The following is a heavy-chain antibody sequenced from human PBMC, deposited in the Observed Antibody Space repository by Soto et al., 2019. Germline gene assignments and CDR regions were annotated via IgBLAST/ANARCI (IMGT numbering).Heavy chain of an antibody. D-gene: IGHD2-8*01. CDR2: IYYSGST. CDR1: GGSISSGGYY. J-gene: IGHJ4*02. Sequence: PSETLSLTCTVSGGSISSGGYYWSWIRQHPGKGLEWIGYIYYSGSTYYNPSLKSRVTISVDTSKNQFSLKLSSVTAADTAVYYCARSSIVPRLLMYPFDYWGQGTLVTVSS. V-gene: IGHV4-31*03. CDR3: ARSSIVPRLLMYPFDY.